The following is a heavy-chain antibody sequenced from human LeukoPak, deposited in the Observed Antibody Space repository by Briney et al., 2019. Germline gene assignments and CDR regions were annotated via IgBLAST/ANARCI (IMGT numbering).Heavy chain of an antibody. CDR3: ARVSGWTWFDP. D-gene: IGHD6-19*01. V-gene: IGHV3-48*01. CDR1: GFTLNNYN. Sequence: GGSLRLSCAASGFTLNNYNMNWVRQAPGKGLEWVSYISTHGSTIYYADSVKGRFTISRDNAKNSLYLQMNSLRAEDTAVYYCARVSGWTWFDPWGQGTLVTVSS. CDR2: ISTHGSTI. J-gene: IGHJ5*02.